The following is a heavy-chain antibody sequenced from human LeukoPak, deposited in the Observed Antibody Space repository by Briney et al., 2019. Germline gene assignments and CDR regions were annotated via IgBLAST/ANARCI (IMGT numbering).Heavy chain of an antibody. Sequence: SETLSLTCTVSGVSISTDYWTWVRQSPGKGPEWIGYIHYSGSTSYNPSLKSRVTISVDTSKNQFSLKLTSVTSADTAVYYCARDAGATAYWGQGALVTVSS. V-gene: IGHV4-59*13. D-gene: IGHD4/OR15-4a*01. CDR2: IHYSGST. CDR1: GVSISTDY. J-gene: IGHJ4*02. CDR3: ARDAGATAY.